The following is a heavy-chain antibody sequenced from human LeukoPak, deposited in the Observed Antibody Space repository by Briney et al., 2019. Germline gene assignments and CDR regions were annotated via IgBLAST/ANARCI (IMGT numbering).Heavy chain of an antibody. CDR2: IIPIFGTA. J-gene: IGHJ6*03. V-gene: IGHV1-69*13. D-gene: IGHD6-13*01. CDR3: AREISAAGGDYYYYYYYMDV. Sequence: SVKVSCKASGGTFSSYAISWVRQAPGQGLEWMGGIIPIFGTANYAQKFQGRVTITADESTSTAYMELSSLRSEDTAVYYCAREISAAGGDYYYYYYYMDVWGKGTTVTISS. CDR1: GGTFSSYA.